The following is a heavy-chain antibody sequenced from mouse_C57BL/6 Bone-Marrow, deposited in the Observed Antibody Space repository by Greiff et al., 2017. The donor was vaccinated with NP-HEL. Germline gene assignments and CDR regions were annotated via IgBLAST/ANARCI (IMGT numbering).Heavy chain of an antibody. D-gene: IGHD2-5*01. CDR3: TNLPYYSTAY. J-gene: IGHJ3*01. CDR1: GYTFTDYE. Sequence: QVQLQQSGAELVRPGASVTLSCKASGYTFTDYEMHWVKQTPVHGLEWIGAIDPETGGTAYNQKFKGKAILTAYKSSSTAYMELRILTSEDSAVYYCTNLPYYSTAYWGQGTLVTVSA. CDR2: IDPETGGT. V-gene: IGHV1-15*01.